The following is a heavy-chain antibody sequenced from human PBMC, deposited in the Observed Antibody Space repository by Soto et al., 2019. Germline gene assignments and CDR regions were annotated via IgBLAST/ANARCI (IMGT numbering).Heavy chain of an antibody. CDR3: ARALYCSGGSCSPLRGMDV. CDR1: GYSISSGYY. J-gene: IGHJ6*02. V-gene: IGHV4-38-2*01. Sequence: SEALSLTCAVSGYSISSGYYWGWIRQPPGKGLEWIGTIYHSGSTYYNPSLKSRVTISVDTSKNQFSLKVNSVTAADTAVYYCARALYCSGGSCSPLRGMDVWGLGTTVTV. D-gene: IGHD2-15*01. CDR2: IYHSGST.